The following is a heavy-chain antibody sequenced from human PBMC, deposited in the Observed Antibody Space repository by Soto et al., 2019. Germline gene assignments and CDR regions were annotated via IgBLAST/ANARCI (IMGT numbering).Heavy chain of an antibody. J-gene: IGHJ5*02. D-gene: IGHD3-3*01. CDR1: GGSISSGDYY. Sequence: QVQLQESGPGLVKPSQTLSLTCTVSGGSISSGDYYWSWIRQPPGKGLEWIGYIYYSGSTYYNPSLQSRVTISVDTSKNQFSLKLSSVTAADTAVYYCARGGAILQSQGWFDPWGQGTLVTVSS. CDR2: IYYSGST. CDR3: ARGGAILQSQGWFDP. V-gene: IGHV4-30-4*01.